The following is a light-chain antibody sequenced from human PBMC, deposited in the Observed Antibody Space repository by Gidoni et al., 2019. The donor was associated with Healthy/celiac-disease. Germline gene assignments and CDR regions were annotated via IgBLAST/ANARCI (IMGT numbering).Light chain of an antibody. CDR3: QQYDNPLSLT. V-gene: IGKV1-33*01. CDR2: DAS. CDR1: QDISNY. J-gene: IGKJ4*01. Sequence: DIQMTQSPSSLSASVGDRVTITCQASQDISNYLNWYQQKPGKAPKLLIYDASNMETGVPSRFSGSGSGTDFTFTISSLQPEDIATYYCQQYDNPLSLTFXGXTKVEIK.